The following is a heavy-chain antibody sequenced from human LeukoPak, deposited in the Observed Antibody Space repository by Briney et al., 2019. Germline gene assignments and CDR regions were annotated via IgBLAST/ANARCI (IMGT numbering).Heavy chain of an antibody. J-gene: IGHJ4*02. CDR1: GGSISSGGYY. CDR3: ARSGWFGEYSFDY. Sequence: SQTLSLTCTVSGGSISSGGYYWSWIRQHPGKGLEWIGYIYYSGSTYYNPSLKSGVTISVDTSKNQFSLKLSSVTAADTAVYYCARSGWFGEYSFDYWGQGTLVTVSS. D-gene: IGHD3-10*01. V-gene: IGHV4-31*03. CDR2: IYYSGST.